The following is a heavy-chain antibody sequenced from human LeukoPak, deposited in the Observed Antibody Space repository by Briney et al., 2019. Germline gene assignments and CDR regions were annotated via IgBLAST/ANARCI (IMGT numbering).Heavy chain of an antibody. CDR1: GYTFTSYG. CDR2: ISAYNGNT. CDR3: ATSRGSGSYFDAFDI. D-gene: IGHD3-10*01. Sequence: VASXXVSCKASGYTFTSYGISWVRQAPGQGGERMGWISAYNGNTNYAQKFQGRGTITADKSTSTDYMEMNSLRSEDTAVYYCATSRGSGSYFDAFDIWGQGTMVTVSS. V-gene: IGHV1-18*01. J-gene: IGHJ3*02.